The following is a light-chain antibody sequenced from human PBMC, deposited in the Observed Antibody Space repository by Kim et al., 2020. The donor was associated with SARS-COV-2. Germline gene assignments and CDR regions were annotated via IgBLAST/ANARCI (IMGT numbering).Light chain of an antibody. Sequence: QSVLTQPPSASGTPGQRVTISCSGSSSNIGSNYVYWYQQLPGTAPKLLIYRNNQRPSGVPDRFSGSKSGTSASLAITGLQAEDEADYYCQSYDSSLSGYVFGTGTKVTFL. V-gene: IGLV1-47*01. J-gene: IGLJ1*01. CDR3: QSYDSSLSGYV. CDR2: RNN. CDR1: SSNIGSNY.